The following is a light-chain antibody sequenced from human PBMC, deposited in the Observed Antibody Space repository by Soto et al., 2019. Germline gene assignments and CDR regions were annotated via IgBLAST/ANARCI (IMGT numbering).Light chain of an antibody. V-gene: IGKV1-27*01. Sequence: DIQMTQSPSSLSASVGDRVTITCRASQDTSNYLAWYQQKPGKVPKLLIYAASTLQSGVPSRFSGSGSGTDFTLTISSLQPEDVATYYCQKYNSAPPDFGGGTKVEIK. J-gene: IGKJ4*01. CDR2: AAS. CDR3: QKYNSAPPD. CDR1: QDTSNY.